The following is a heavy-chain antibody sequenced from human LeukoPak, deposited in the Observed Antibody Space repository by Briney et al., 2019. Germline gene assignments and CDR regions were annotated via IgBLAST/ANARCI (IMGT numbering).Heavy chain of an antibody. D-gene: IGHD3-10*01. CDR1: GFPFDDYV. Sequence: GGSLRLPCVASGFPFDDYVMHWVRQAPGKGLEWVSFISWSSNSVAYADSVRGRFTISRDNAKNSLYLQMNSLRAEDTALYYRARDSRSGSYSYYYMDVWGIGTTVTVSS. V-gene: IGHV3-9*01. J-gene: IGHJ6*03. CDR2: ISWSSNSV. CDR3: ARDSRSGSYSYYYMDV.